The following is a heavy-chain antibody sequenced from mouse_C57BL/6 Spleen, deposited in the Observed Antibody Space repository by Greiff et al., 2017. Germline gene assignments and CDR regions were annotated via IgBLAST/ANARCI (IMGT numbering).Heavy chain of an antibody. Sequence: EVQLQQSGAELVRPGASVKLSCTASGFNIKDDYMHWVKQRPEQGLEWIGWFYPENGDTEYASKFQGKATITADTSSNTAYLQLSSLTSEDTALYYCPALITTVVARDFDYGGQGTTLTVSS. J-gene: IGHJ2*01. D-gene: IGHD1-1*01. CDR2: FYPENGDT. CDR1: GFNIKDDY. CDR3: PALITTVVARDFDY. V-gene: IGHV14-4*01.